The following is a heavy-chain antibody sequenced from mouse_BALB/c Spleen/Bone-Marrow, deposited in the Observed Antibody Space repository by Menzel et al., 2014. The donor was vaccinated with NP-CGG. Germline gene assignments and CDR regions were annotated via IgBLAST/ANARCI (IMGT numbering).Heavy chain of an antibody. V-gene: IGHV5-17*02. CDR1: GFTFSSFA. J-gene: IGHJ4*01. CDR3: VRXXGYGAMDY. Sequence: EVQGVESGGGLVQPGGSRKLSCAASGFTFSSFAMHWVRQAPEKGLEWVAYISSGSITIYYADTVKGRFTSSRDNPKNTLFLQMTSLRSEDTSXXXCVRXXGYGAMDYWGQVSSVTVPS. D-gene: IGHD1-2*01. CDR2: ISSGSITI.